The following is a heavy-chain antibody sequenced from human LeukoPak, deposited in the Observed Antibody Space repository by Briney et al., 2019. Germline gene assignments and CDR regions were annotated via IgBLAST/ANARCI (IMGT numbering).Heavy chain of an antibody. CDR3: ARAPRYCSGGSCLIDY. D-gene: IGHD2-15*01. J-gene: IGHJ4*02. Sequence: GASVKVSCKASGYTFTSYGISWVRQAPGQGLEWMGWISAYNGNTNYAQKLQGRVTMTTDTSTSTAYMELRSLRSDDTAVYYCARAPRYCSGGSCLIDYWGQGTLVTVSS. CDR1: GYTFTSYG. V-gene: IGHV1-18*01. CDR2: ISAYNGNT.